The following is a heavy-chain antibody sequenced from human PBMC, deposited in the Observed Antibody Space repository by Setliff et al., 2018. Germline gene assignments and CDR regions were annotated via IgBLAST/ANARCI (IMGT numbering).Heavy chain of an antibody. D-gene: IGHD2-2*03. V-gene: IGHV3-48*01. Sequence: GGSLRLSCAASGFTFSSYSMNWVRQAPGKGLEWISYISSSSTIYYADSVKGRFTISRDNAKNSLYLQMNSLRAEDTAVYYCARDGYCSSISCYAPDYWGQGTLVTVSS. J-gene: IGHJ4*02. CDR1: GFTFSSYS. CDR2: ISSSSTI. CDR3: ARDGYCSSISCYAPDY.